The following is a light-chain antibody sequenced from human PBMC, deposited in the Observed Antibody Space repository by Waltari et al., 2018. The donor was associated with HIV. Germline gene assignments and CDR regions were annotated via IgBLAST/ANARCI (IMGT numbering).Light chain of an antibody. Sequence: QSALTQPSPVSGSPGQSVTISCTGTSSDIGDSHYVSWYQQPPGKAPNLMIYDLTKRPSGVPDLFSVSKSGNTASLSISGLQAADEAAYYCCSFAGSYTLVFGGGTKLTVL. CDR2: DLT. V-gene: IGLV2-11*01. CDR3: CSFAGSYTLV. CDR1: SSDIGDSHY. J-gene: IGLJ3*02.